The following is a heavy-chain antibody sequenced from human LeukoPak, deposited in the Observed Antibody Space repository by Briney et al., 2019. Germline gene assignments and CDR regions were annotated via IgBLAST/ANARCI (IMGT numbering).Heavy chain of an antibody. CDR3: ARAKNNWNDGSFDY. CDR1: GGSFSGYY. D-gene: IGHD1-1*01. Sequence: SETLSLTCAVYGGSFSGYYWSWIRQPAGKGLEWIGRIYTSGSTNYNPSLKSRVTMSVDTSKNQFSLKLSSVTAADTAVYYCARAKNNWNDGSFDYWGQGTLVTVSS. CDR2: IYTSGST. J-gene: IGHJ4*02. V-gene: IGHV4-59*10.